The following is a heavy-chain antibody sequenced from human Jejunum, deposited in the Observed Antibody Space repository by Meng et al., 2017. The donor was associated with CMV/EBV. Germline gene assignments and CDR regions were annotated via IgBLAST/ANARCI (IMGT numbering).Heavy chain of an antibody. CDR1: SISSSNSD. V-gene: IGHV4-39*01. CDR3: ARGVLEVSNYYYGMDV. CDR2: IYYSGTT. D-gene: IGHD2-8*02. J-gene: IGHJ6*02. Sequence: SISSSNSDWAWIRQPPGKGLEWIGSIYYSGTTFYTPSLKSRVTISGDMSNNQFSMTLSSLTAADTAVFYCARGVLEVSNYYYGMDVWGQGTTVIVSS.